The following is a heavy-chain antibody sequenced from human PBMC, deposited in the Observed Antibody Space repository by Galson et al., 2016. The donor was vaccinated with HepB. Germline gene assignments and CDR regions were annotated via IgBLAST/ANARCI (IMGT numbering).Heavy chain of an antibody. CDR3: AKGYSSGWYDYYYYGMDV. J-gene: IGHJ6*02. CDR1: RFTFSDYY. CDR2: ISTIGFPI. D-gene: IGHD6-19*01. Sequence: SLRLSCAASRFTFSDYYMSWIRQAPGKGLEWVSSISTIGFPIYYADSVKGRFTISRDNSKNTLYLQMNSLRAEDTAVYYCAKGYSSGWYDYYYYGMDVWGQGTTVTVSS. V-gene: IGHV3-11*04.